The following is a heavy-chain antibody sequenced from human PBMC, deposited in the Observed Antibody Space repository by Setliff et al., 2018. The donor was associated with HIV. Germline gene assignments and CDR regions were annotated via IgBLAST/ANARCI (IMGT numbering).Heavy chain of an antibody. D-gene: IGHD3-22*01. Sequence: GGSLRLSCAASGFTFSNAWMSWVRQAPGKGLEWVGRIKSKTDGGTTDYAAPVKGRFTISRDDSKNMVYLQMKSLKSEDTAVYYCVRGRYDTSGYSGFDYWGQGTLVTVPS. J-gene: IGHJ4*02. CDR2: IKSKTDGGTT. V-gene: IGHV3-15*01. CDR1: GFTFSNAW. CDR3: VRGRYDTSGYSGFDY.